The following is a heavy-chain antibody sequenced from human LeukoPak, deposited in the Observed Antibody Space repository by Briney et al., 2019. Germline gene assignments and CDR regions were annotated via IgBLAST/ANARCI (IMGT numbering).Heavy chain of an antibody. CDR2: ISSSGSTI. V-gene: IGHV3-48*03. D-gene: IGHD3-10*01. Sequence: GGSLRLSCAASGFTFSSYEMNWVRQAPGKGLEWVSYISSSGSTIYYADSVKGRFTISRDNAKNSLYLQMNSLRADDTAMYYCAREYYFSHIDGWGKGTTVTVSS. CDR3: AREYYFSHIDG. J-gene: IGHJ6*03. CDR1: GFTFSSYE.